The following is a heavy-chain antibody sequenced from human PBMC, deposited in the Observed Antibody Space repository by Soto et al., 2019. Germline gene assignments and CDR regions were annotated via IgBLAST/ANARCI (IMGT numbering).Heavy chain of an antibody. CDR1: GFTFSSYW. CDR3: ARSPRLSMYYYHGMDV. D-gene: IGHD2-2*01. V-gene: IGHV3-7*03. J-gene: IGHJ6*02. CDR2: IKQDGSEK. Sequence: EVQLVESGGGLVQPGGSLRLSCAASGFTFSSYWMSWVRQAPGKGLEWVANIKQDGSEKYYVDSVKGRFTISRDNAKNSLYLQMNSLGAEDTAVYYCARSPRLSMYYYHGMDVWGQGTTVTVSS.